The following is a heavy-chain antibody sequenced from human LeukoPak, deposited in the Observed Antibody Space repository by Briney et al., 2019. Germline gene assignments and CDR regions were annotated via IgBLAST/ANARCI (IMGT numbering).Heavy chain of an antibody. J-gene: IGHJ4*02. V-gene: IGHV1-8*01. Sequence: ASVKVSCKASGNTFTSYDINWVRQATGQGLEWMGWMNPNSGNTGYAQKFQGRVTMTRNTSISTAYMELSSLRSEDTAVYYCARGHRRVGATPPGYWGQGTLVTVSS. CDR1: GNTFTSYD. CDR3: ARGHRRVGATPPGY. CDR2: MNPNSGNT. D-gene: IGHD1-26*01.